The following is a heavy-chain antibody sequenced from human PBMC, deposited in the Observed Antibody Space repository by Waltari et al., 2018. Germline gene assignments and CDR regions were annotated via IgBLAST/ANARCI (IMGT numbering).Heavy chain of an antibody. CDR1: GGSISSSSYY. D-gene: IGHD2-15*01. CDR2: IYYRGIT. CDR3: AGYCSGGSCYFSMFDY. V-gene: IGHV4-39*01. Sequence: QLQLQESGPGLVKPSETLSLTCTVSGGSISSSSYYWGWIRQPPGKGLEWIGSIYYRGITDYNPALKSRVTISVDTSKNQFALKLSSVTAADTAVYYCAGYCSGGSCYFSMFDYWGQGTLVTVSS. J-gene: IGHJ4*02.